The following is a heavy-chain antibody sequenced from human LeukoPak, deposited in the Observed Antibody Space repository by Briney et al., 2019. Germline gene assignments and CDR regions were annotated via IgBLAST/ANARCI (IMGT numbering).Heavy chain of an antibody. CDR3: AKSRTNSSGWDDAFDI. J-gene: IGHJ3*02. CDR2: ISAYNGNT. CDR1: GYTFTSYG. D-gene: IGHD6-19*01. V-gene: IGHV1-18*01. Sequence: GASVKVSCKASGYTFTSYGISWVRQAPGQGLEWMGWISAYNGNTNYAQKLQGRVTMTTDTSTSTAYMELRSLRSDDTAVYYCAKSRTNSSGWDDAFDIWGQGTMVTVSS.